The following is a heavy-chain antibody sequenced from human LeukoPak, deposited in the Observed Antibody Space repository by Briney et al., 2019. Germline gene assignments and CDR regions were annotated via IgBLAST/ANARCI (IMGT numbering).Heavy chain of an antibody. D-gene: IGHD2-2*01. CDR3: ARDRHPYCSSTSCYEGNYYYYYMDV. J-gene: IGHJ6*03. V-gene: IGHV4-30-4*02. Sequence: PSETLSLTCTVSGGSISSGDYYWSWIRQPPGKGLEWIGYIYYSGSTYYNPSLKSRVTISVDTSKNQFSLKLSSVTAADTAVYYCARDRHPYCSSTSCYEGNYYYYYMDVWGKGTTVTVSS. CDR2: IYYSGST. CDR1: GGSISSGDYY.